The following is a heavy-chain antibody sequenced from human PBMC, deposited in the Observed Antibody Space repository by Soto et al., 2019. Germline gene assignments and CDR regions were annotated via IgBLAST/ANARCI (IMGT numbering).Heavy chain of an antibody. J-gene: IGHJ5*02. V-gene: IGHV4-39*01. Sequence: PSETLSLTCTVSGASIINNDYYWGWIRQPPGKGLEWIASIYYSGSTYYNPSLKSRVTISVDTSNNQFSLKLSSVIAADTAVYYCARHGGTSCLSGRCYLLSWVHPWGQGTLVTVSS. CDR3: ARHGGTSCLSGRCYLLSWVHP. D-gene: IGHD2-15*01. CDR1: GASIINNDYY. CDR2: IYYSGST.